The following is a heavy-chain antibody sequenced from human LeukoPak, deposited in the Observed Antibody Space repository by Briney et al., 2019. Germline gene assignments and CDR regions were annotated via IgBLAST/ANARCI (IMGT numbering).Heavy chain of an antibody. J-gene: IGHJ4*02. CDR3: ARCYYDSSGYYKDY. CDR1: GGTFSSYA. CDR2: IIPILGIA. D-gene: IGHD3-22*01. V-gene: IGHV1-69*04. Sequence: ASVKVSCKASGGTFSSYAVSWVRQAPGQGLEWMGRIIPILGIAHYAQKFQGRVTITADKSTSTAYRELSSLRSEDTAVYYCARCYYDSSGYYKDYWGQGTLVTVSS.